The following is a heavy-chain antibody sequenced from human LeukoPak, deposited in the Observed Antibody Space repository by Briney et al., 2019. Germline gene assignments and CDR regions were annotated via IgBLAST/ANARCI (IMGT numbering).Heavy chain of an antibody. Sequence: GGSLRLSCAASGFTFNSYWMHWVRQAPGKGLVWVSRINSDGSTTNYADSVKGRFTISRDNAKNTVYLQMNSLRAEDTAVYYCARDQPRNRNWFDPWGQGTLVTVSP. CDR3: ARDQPRNRNWFDP. CDR1: GFTFNSYW. CDR2: INSDGSTT. D-gene: IGHD2/OR15-2a*01. V-gene: IGHV3-74*01. J-gene: IGHJ5*02.